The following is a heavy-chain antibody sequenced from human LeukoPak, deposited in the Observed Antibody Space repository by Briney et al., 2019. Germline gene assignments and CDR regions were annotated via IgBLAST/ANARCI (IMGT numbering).Heavy chain of an antibody. D-gene: IGHD6-19*01. V-gene: IGHV3-21*04. CDR3: ARDYGGYRMRAFDI. Sequence: PGGSLRLSCAASGFTFSVSAINWVRQAPGKGLEWVSGITGSSSHIYYADSVRGRFTISRDNAQNSVFLQMNSLRAEDTAVYYCARDYGGYRMRAFDIWGQGTMVTVSS. CDR2: ITGSSSHI. J-gene: IGHJ3*02. CDR1: GFTFSVSA.